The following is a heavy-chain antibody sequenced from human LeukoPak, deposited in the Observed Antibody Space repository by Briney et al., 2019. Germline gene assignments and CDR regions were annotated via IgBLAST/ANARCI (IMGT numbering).Heavy chain of an antibody. CDR2: VYTSGST. CDR3: ARLITGTTTAFDI. D-gene: IGHD1-7*01. Sequence: PSETLSLTCSVSGGSISGYYWTWLRQPAGKGLEWIGRVYTSGSTHYNPSLKTRLTMSVDTSKNQLSLKLNSVTAADTAVYYCARLITGTTTAFDIWGQGTVVTVSS. CDR1: GGSISGYY. J-gene: IGHJ3*02. V-gene: IGHV4-4*07.